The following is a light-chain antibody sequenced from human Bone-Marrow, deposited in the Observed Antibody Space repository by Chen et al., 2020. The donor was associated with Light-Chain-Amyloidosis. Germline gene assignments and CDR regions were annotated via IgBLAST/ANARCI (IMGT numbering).Light chain of an antibody. CDR3: QQYGTSPLT. V-gene: IGKV3-20*01. CDR1: QTISSNY. Sequence: EIVLTQSPGTLSLSPGEGANLSCRASQTISSNYLTWYQPKFGQAPRLLIYGSSSRATGIPDRFTGSGSGTDFTLTINRLEPEDFAMYYCQQYGTSPLTFGGGTKVEIQ. J-gene: IGKJ4*01. CDR2: GSS.